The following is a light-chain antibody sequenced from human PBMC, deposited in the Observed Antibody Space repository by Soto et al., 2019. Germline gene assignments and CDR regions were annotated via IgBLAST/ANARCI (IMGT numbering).Light chain of an antibody. CDR2: GDT. CDR3: QSYDSSLRGVV. V-gene: IGLV1-40*01. J-gene: IGLJ3*02. Sequence: QSVLTQPPSVSGAPGQRVTISCTGSSSNIGGGYDVHWYQHLPGAVPKVLIYGDTNRPSGVPDRFSASKSGTSASLAITGLQAEDEADYYCQSYDSSLRGVVFGGGTQLNVL. CDR1: SSNIGGGYD.